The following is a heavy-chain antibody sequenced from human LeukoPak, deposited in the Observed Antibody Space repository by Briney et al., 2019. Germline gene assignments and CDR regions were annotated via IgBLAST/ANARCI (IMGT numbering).Heavy chain of an antibody. V-gene: IGHV3-49*03. Sequence: PGRSLRLSCTASGFTFGDYAMSWLRQAPGKGLEWVGFIRSKAYGETADYAASVKGRFTISRDDSKVIAYLQMNSLKTEDTAVYHCTRDRGAYNLYDYWGQGTLVTVSS. CDR3: TRDRGAYNLYDY. D-gene: IGHD1-1*01. CDR2: IRSKAYGETA. CDR1: GFTFGDYA. J-gene: IGHJ4*02.